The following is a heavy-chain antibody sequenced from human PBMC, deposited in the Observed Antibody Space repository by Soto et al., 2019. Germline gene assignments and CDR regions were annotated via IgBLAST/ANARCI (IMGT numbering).Heavy chain of an antibody. CDR1: GGSFSPNY. Sequence: SETLSLTCTVSGGSFSPNYCSWIRQPPGKGLEWVGYIYYSGSTNYNPSLKSRVTISVDTSKNQFSLKLSSVTAADTAVYYCARTLYSYGPRFDYWGQGTLVTVSS. J-gene: IGHJ4*02. CDR2: IYYSGST. V-gene: IGHV4-59*01. CDR3: ARTLYSYGPRFDY. D-gene: IGHD5-18*01.